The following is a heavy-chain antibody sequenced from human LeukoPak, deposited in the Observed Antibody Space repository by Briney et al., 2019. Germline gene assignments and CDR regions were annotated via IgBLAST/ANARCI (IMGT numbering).Heavy chain of an antibody. CDR1: GFTVSSNY. Sequence: PGGSLRLSCAASGFTVSSNYMSWVRQAPGKGLEWVSGISWNSGSIGYADSVKGRFTISRDNAKNSLYLQMNSLRAEDTALYYCAKDLGYCSGGSCYSDYYYGMDVWGQGTTVTVSS. D-gene: IGHD2-15*01. CDR3: AKDLGYCSGGSCYSDYYYGMDV. CDR2: ISWNSGSI. V-gene: IGHV3-9*01. J-gene: IGHJ6*02.